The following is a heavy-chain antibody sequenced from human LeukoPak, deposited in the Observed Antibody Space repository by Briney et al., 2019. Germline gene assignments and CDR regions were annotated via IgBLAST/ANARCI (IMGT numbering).Heavy chain of an antibody. J-gene: IGHJ2*01. CDR2: IYPGDSDT. CDR1: GYSFSSYW. CDR3: ARRPGWYFDL. Sequence: GESLKIPCKGSGYSFSSYWVGWVRQLPGKGLEWMGIIYPGDSDTTYSPSFQGQVTISADRSTSTAYLQWSSLKASDTAMYYCARRPGWYFDLWGRGTLVTASS. V-gene: IGHV5-51*01.